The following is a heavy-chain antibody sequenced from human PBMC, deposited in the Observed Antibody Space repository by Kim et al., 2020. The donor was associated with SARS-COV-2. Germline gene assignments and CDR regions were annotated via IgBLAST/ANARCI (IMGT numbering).Heavy chain of an antibody. V-gene: IGHV3-21*06. CDR1: GFTFSSYS. J-gene: IGHJ3*02. D-gene: IGHD2-15*01. CDR3: ARDQKWSGDAFDI. CDR2: ISSSSSYI. Sequence: GGSLRLSCAASGFTFSSYSMNWVRQAPGKGLEWVSSISSSSSYIYYGDSVKGRFTISRDNSKNSLFLQMNSLRAEDTAVYYCARDQKWSGDAFDIWGQGTMVTVSS.